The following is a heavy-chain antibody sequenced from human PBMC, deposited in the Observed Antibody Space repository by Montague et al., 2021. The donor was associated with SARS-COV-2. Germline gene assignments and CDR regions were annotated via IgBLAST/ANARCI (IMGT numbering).Heavy chain of an antibody. V-gene: IGHV4-39*07. Sequence: SETLSLTCTVSGGSISSSSYFWGWIRQPPGKGLEWIGSIYYSGSTYYNPSLKSRVTISVDTSRNQFSLKLTSVTAADTAVYYCARGWGSGFFGVVIKGPFDYWGQGTLVTVSS. CDR2: IYYSGST. CDR3: ARGWGSGFFGVVIKGPFDY. J-gene: IGHJ4*02. CDR1: GGSISSSSYF. D-gene: IGHD3-3*01.